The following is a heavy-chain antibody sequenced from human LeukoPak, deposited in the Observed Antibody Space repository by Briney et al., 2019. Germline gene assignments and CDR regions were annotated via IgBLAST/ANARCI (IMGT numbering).Heavy chain of an antibody. CDR1: GYTFTAYY. J-gene: IGHJ4*02. D-gene: IGHD7-27*01. V-gene: IGHV1-2*02. CDR3: ARETLLGTKDFDY. CDR2: INSNSGAT. Sequence: ASVKVSCKASGYTFTAYYMHWVRQAPGQRLEWMGWINSNSGATGSSQKFQDRVTMTRDTPITTAYMELSSLGSDDTAVYYCARETLLGTKDFDYWGQGTLVTVSS.